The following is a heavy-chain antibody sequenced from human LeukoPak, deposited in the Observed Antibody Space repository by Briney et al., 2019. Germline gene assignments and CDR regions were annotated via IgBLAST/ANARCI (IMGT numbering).Heavy chain of an antibody. CDR3: ARDLYSSGWYTARGDY. CDR2: IKQDGSEK. Sequence: GGSLRLSCATSGFIFSSYWMSWVRQAPGKGLEWVANIKQDGSEKYYVDSVKGRFTISRDNAKNSLYLQMNSLRAEDTAVYYCARDLYSSGWYTARGDYWGQGTLVTVSS. D-gene: IGHD6-19*01. CDR1: GFIFSSYW. J-gene: IGHJ4*02. V-gene: IGHV3-7*01.